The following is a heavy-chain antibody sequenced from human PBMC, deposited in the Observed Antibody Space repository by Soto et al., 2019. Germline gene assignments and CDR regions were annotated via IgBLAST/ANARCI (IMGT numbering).Heavy chain of an antibody. J-gene: IGHJ4*02. Sequence: GASVKVSCKASGYIFSGHYLHWVRQAPGQGLEWMAWINPDNGVTNYAQKFKDWVTLTRDTSINTVYMEVSSLKSDDTAVYFCARAYSGTWYFDYWGQGTLVTVSS. CDR1: GYIFSGHY. CDR2: INPDNGVT. D-gene: IGHD1-26*01. CDR3: ARAYSGTWYFDY. V-gene: IGHV1-2*04.